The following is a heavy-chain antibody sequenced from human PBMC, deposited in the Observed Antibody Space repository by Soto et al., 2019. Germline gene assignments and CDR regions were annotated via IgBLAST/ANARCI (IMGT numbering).Heavy chain of an antibody. CDR2: ISGSGGST. V-gene: IGHV3-23*01. D-gene: IGHD3-10*01. J-gene: IGHJ6*03. Sequence: GGSLRLSCAASGFTFSSYAMSWVRQAPGKGLEWVSAISGSGGSTYYADSVKGRFTISRDNSKNTLYLQMNSLRAEDTAVYYCAKRSPSGSYPHYYYYMDVWGKGTTVTVSS. CDR1: GFTFSSYA. CDR3: AKRSPSGSYPHYYYYMDV.